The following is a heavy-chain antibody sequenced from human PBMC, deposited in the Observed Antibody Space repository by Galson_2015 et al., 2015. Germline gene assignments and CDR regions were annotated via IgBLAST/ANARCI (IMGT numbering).Heavy chain of an antibody. Sequence: SLRLSCAASGFTFSSYAMHWVRQAPGKGLEWVAVISYDGSNKYYADSVKGRFTISRDNSKNTLYLQMGSLRAEDMAVYYCARGAVAGRSDAFDIWGQGTMVTVSS. J-gene: IGHJ3*02. D-gene: IGHD6-19*01. V-gene: IGHV3-30*14. CDR1: GFTFSSYA. CDR2: ISYDGSNK. CDR3: ARGAVAGRSDAFDI.